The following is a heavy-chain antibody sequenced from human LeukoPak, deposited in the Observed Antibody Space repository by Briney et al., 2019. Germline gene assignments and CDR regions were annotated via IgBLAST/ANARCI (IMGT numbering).Heavy chain of an antibody. J-gene: IGHJ4*02. Sequence: PGGSLRLSCAASGFTFSRYGMHWVRQAPGKGLEGLAVIWYDGSNRQYADSVKGRFTISRDNSKNTLYLQMNSLRAEDTAVYYCARDFGFSPSSGYSFDYWGQGTLVTVSS. CDR2: IWYDGSNR. CDR3: ARDFGFSPSSGYSFDY. D-gene: IGHD3-22*01. CDR1: GFTFSRYG. V-gene: IGHV3-33*01.